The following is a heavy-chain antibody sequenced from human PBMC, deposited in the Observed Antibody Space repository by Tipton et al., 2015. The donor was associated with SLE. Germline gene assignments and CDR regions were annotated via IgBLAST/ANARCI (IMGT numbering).Heavy chain of an antibody. CDR3: ARDLRYCTGGVCYTDDNWFDP. D-gene: IGHD2-8*02. J-gene: IGHJ5*02. CDR1: GYTLTSYG. V-gene: IGHV1-18*01. CDR2: ISAYNGNT. Sequence: QLVQSGAEVKKPGASVKVSCKASGYTLTSYGISWVRQAPGQGLEWMGWISAYNGNTNHAQKLQGRVTMTTDTSTSTAYMELRSLRSDDTAVYYCARDLRYCTGGVCYTDDNWFDPWGQGTLVTVSS.